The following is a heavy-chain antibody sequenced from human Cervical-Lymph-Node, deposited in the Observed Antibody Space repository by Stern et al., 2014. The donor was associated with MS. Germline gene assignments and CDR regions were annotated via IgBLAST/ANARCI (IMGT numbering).Heavy chain of an antibody. D-gene: IGHD3-10*01. CDR1: GFNFSSYA. CDR3: ARDLVWFGELDWGAMDV. J-gene: IGHJ6*02. CDR2: ISYDGSKA. Sequence: DQLVESGGGVVQPGRALRLSCAATGFNFSSYAMQWVRQAPGKGLEWLAVISYDGSKAYYTESGKGRLTVSSGNSKHTLFLQVSSLRPEDTAEYYCARDLVWFGELDWGAMDVWGHGTTVTVSS. V-gene: IGHV3-30-3*01.